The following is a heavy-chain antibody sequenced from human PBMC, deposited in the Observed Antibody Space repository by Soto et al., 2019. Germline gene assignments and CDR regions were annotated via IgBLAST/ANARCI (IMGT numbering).Heavy chain of an antibody. CDR3: ARQVYTVVTPMDF. V-gene: IGHV3-9*01. CDR2: IDWNSGST. D-gene: IGHD2-21*02. J-gene: IGHJ4*02. Sequence: PGGSLRLSCAASGFIFDDYAMHWVRQPPGKGLEWVSGIDWNSGSTAYADSVKGRFTISRDNAEKSVYLQMNSLRGEDTALYYCARQVYTVVTPMDFWGQGTLVTVSS. CDR1: GFIFDDYA.